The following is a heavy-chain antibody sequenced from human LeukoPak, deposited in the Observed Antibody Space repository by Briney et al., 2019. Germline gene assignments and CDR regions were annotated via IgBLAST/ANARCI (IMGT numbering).Heavy chain of an antibody. Sequence: SGGSLRLSCAASGFTFRTTWMSWGRQAPGEGPEWVGLIRRHKYGGGTTDYIAAVKGSFIISRDDSKNMVYLQMNSLKIEDTALYYCTTGAPSNGHLFDYWGRGTLVTVSS. D-gene: IGHD3-22*01. J-gene: IGHJ4*02. CDR2: IRRHKYGGGTT. V-gene: IGHV3-15*01. CDR3: TTGAPSNGHLFDY. CDR1: GFTFRTTW.